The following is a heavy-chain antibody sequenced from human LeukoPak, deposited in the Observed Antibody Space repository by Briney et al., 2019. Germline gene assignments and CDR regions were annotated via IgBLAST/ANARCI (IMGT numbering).Heavy chain of an antibody. Sequence: GGSLRLSCAASGFTVSSNYMSWVRQAPGKGLEWVSVIYSGGSTYYADSVKGRFTISRDNSKNTLYLQMKSLRAEDTAVYYCATEHDYGGQIFDYWGQGTLVTVSS. CDR1: GFTVSSNY. J-gene: IGHJ4*02. V-gene: IGHV3-53*01. CDR3: ATEHDYGGQIFDY. D-gene: IGHD4-23*01. CDR2: IYSGGST.